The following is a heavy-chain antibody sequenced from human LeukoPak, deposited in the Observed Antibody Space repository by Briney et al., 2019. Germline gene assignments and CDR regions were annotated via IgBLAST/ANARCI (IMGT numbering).Heavy chain of an antibody. Sequence: ASVKVSCKASGYTFTSYGISWVRQAPGQGLEWMGWISAYNGNANYAQKLQGRVTMTTDTSTSTAYMELRSLRSGDTAVYYCARAGREYNLNWFDPWGQGTLVTVSS. CDR3: ARAGREYNLNWFDP. V-gene: IGHV1-18*01. J-gene: IGHJ5*02. CDR1: GYTFTSYG. CDR2: ISAYNGNA. D-gene: IGHD1-14*01.